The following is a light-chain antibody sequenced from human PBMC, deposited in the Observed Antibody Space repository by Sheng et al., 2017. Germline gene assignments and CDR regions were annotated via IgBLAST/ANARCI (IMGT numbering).Light chain of an antibody. Sequence: QSALAQPASVSGTPGQSITISCTEVSSGSYNLVSWYQQHPGKVPQTYIIYEVTKRPSGVPNRFSGSKSGNTASLTISGLQAEDEADYYCCSLAPGSPYLFGSGTMVTVL. CDR1: SSGSYNL. CDR2: EVT. CDR3: CSLAPGSPYL. V-gene: IGLV2-23*02. J-gene: IGLJ1*01.